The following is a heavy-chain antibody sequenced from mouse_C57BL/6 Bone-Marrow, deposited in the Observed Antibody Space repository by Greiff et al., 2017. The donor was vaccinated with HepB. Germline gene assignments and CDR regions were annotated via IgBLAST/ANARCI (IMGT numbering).Heavy chain of an antibody. CDR1: GYAFTNYL. CDR2: INPGSGGT. J-gene: IGHJ2*01. Sequence: QVQLQQSGAELVRPGTSVKVSCKASGYAFTNYLIEWVKQRPGQGLEWIGVINPGSGGTNYNEKFKGKATLTADKSSSTAYMQLSSLTSEDSAVYVCARSTSYYRNYGEYFDYWGQGTTLTVSS. D-gene: IGHD2-10*01. V-gene: IGHV1-54*01. CDR3: ARSTSYYRNYGEYFDY.